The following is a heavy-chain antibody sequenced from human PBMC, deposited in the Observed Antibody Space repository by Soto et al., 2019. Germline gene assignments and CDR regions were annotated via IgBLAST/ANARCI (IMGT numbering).Heavy chain of an antibody. CDR3: ARTYVPGIAGFDP. CDR1: GFTFSNYF. D-gene: IGHD1-1*01. Sequence: GGSLRLSCAASGFTFSNYFMHWVRQVPGEGLVWVSRMSGDGKTISYADSVKGRFTISRDNAKNTLYLQMNGLRVEDTAVYYCARTYVPGIAGFDPWGHGTLVTVSS. J-gene: IGHJ5*02. V-gene: IGHV3-74*01. CDR2: MSGDGKTI.